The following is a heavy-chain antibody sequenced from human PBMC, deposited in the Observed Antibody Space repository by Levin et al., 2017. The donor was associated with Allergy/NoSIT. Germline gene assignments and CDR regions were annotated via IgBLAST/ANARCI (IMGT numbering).Heavy chain of an antibody. D-gene: IGHD4-17*01. CDR2: ISYVETNN. Sequence: GGSLRLSCAASGFTFSTYAMHWVRQAPGKGLEWVTAISYVETNNYYADSVEGRFTISRDNSKNTVYLLMNSLTAEDTAVYYCARAGRNYGDYNYFDYWGQGTLVTVSS. CDR3: ARAGRNYGDYNYFDY. V-gene: IGHV3-30-3*01. CDR1: GFTFSTYA. J-gene: IGHJ4*02.